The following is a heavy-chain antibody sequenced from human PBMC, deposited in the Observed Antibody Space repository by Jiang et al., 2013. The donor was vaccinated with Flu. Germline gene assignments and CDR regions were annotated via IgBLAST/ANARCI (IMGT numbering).Heavy chain of an antibody. V-gene: IGHV1-46*01. Sequence: SGAEVKKPGASVRVSCKASGYSFPSHYMHWVRQAPGQGLEWMAIINPNNGGTNYAQQFQGRVTLTRDTSTSTVYMELNDLRSEDTAVYYCARDTSAADTFWWFDPWGQGTLVTVSS. CDR2: INPNNGGT. CDR1: GYSFPSHY. J-gene: IGHJ5*02. D-gene: IGHD6-13*01. CDR3: ARDTSAADTFWWFDP.